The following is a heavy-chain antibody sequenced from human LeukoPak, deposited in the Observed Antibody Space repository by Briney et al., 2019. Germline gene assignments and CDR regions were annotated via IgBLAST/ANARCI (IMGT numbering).Heavy chain of an antibody. CDR3: AKGSGINHYHWIDP. CDR1: GFTFSSYW. CDR2: IKSDGSST. Sequence: GGSLRLSCAASGFTFSSYWMHWVRQAPGKGLVWVSGIKSDGSSTNYADSVKGRFTISRDNSKNTLYLQMDSLRAGDTALYYCAKGSGINHYHWIDPWGQGTLVTVSS. D-gene: IGHD1-14*01. V-gene: IGHV3-74*01. J-gene: IGHJ5*02.